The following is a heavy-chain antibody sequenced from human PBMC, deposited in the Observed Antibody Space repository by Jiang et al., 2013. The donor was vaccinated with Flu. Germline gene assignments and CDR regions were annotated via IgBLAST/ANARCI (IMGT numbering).Heavy chain of an antibody. CDR1: GFSLSNARMG. Sequence: TLTLTCTVSGFSLSNARMGVSWIRQPPGRPGVACTHFFECEKSYSTSLKSRLTISKDTSKNQVVLTMTNMDPVDTATYYCARSIYGSGSYYIDYWGQGTLVTVSS. CDR2: FFECEK. D-gene: IGHD3-10*01. CDR3: ARSIYGSGSYYIDY. V-gene: IGHV2-26*01. J-gene: IGHJ4*02.